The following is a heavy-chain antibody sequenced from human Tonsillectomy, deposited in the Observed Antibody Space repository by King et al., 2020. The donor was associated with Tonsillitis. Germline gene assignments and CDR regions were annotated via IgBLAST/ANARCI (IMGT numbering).Heavy chain of an antibody. J-gene: IGHJ5*02. Sequence: VQLQQWGAGLLKPSETLSLTCAVYGGSFSGYYWSWIRQPPGKGLEWIGEINYSGSTNYNPSLKSRVTISVDTSKNQFSLKLSSVTAADTAVYYCARGRIYAFLTGWFDPWGQGTPVTVSS. V-gene: IGHV4-34*01. CDR3: ARGRIYAFLTGWFDP. CDR2: INYSGST. CDR1: GGSFSGYY. D-gene: IGHD3-9*01.